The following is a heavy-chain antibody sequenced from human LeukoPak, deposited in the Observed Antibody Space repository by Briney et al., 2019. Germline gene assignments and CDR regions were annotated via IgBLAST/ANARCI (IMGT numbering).Heavy chain of an antibody. CDR1: IDSITSYY. CDR3: AREEGIAAAGALEY. Sequence: SETLSLTCSVPIDSITSYYWSWIRQPPGKGLEWIGFIYHSGNTNYNPSLATRVAMSVDTSKTRITLRLSSVTAADTAVYYCAREEGIAAAGALEYWGQGILVTVSS. D-gene: IGHD6-13*01. V-gene: IGHV4-59*01. CDR2: IYHSGNT. J-gene: IGHJ4*02.